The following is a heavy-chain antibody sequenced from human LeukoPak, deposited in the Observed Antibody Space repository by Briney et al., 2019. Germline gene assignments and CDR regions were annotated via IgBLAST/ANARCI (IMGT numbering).Heavy chain of an antibody. V-gene: IGHV4-30-4*08. CDR1: GGSISSGGYY. D-gene: IGHD2-2*01. J-gene: IGHJ4*02. CDR3: ARVLVVPGYYFDY. Sequence: SETLSLTCTVSGGSISSGGYYWSWIRQHPGKGLEWIGYIYYSGSTYYNPSLKSRVTISVDTSKNQFSLKLSSVTAADTAVYYCARVLVVPGYYFDYWGQGTLVTVSS. CDR2: IYYSGST.